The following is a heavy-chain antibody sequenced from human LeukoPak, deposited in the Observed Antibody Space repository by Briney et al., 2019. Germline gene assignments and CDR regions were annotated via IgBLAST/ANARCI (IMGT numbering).Heavy chain of an antibody. CDR2: ISSSGGTI. CDR3: ARGIQLWKYYFDY. V-gene: IGHV3-11*01. CDR1: GFTFSDYY. J-gene: IGHJ4*02. Sequence: PGGSLRLSCAASGFTFSDYYMNWFRQAPGQGLEWVSYISSSGGTIHYADSVKGRFTISRDNAKNSLYLQMNSLRAEDTAVYYCARGIQLWKYYFDYWGQGTLVTVSS. D-gene: IGHD5-18*01.